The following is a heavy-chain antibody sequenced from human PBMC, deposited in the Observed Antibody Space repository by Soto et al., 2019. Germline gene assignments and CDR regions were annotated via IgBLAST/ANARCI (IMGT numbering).Heavy chain of an antibody. V-gene: IGHV4-30-4*01. CDR1: GGSISSGNYY. CDR2: ISYSGST. D-gene: IGHD3-9*01. Sequence: SETLSLTCTVSGGSISSGNYYWSWIRQPPGKGLEWIGFISYSGSTYYSTSLKSRVTISVDTSKNQFSLKLSSVTAADTAVYYCARLSYDILTGYPAQFDYWGQGTLVTVSS. CDR3: ARLSYDILTGYPAQFDY. J-gene: IGHJ4*02.